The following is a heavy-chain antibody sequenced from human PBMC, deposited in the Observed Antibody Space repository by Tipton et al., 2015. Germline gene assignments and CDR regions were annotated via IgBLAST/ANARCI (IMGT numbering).Heavy chain of an antibody. Sequence: QLVQSGAEVKKPGSSVKVSCKASGGTFSSFGIGWVRQAPGQGLEWMGGIIPIFGTANYAQKFQGRVTITADESTTTVYLDVSSLRSDDAAVYYCARDRSAVAGTGWFDTWGPGTLVTVSS. J-gene: IGHJ5*02. D-gene: IGHD6-19*01. CDR2: IIPIFGTA. V-gene: IGHV1-69*01. CDR3: ARDRSAVAGTGWFDT. CDR1: GGTFSSFG.